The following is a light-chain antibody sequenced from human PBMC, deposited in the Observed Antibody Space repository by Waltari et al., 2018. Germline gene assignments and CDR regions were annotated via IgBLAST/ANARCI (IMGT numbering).Light chain of an antibody. Sequence: EIVLTQSPGTLSLSPGERATLSCRASQSISRTLVWYQKKPGQAPRLLIYAASTRATGIPDRFSGSGSGTDFILTISRLEPEDFAVYYCQHYLRLPVTFGQGTKVEIK. V-gene: IGKV3-20*01. CDR1: QSISRT. CDR2: AAS. J-gene: IGKJ1*01. CDR3: QHYLRLPVT.